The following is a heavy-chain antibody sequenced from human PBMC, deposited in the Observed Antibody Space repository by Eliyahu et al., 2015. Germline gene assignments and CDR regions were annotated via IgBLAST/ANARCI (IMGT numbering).Heavy chain of an antibody. J-gene: IGHJ3*02. CDR1: GGSIXSSSYY. CDR2: IYYSGST. Sequence: QLQLQESGPGLVKPSETLSLXCTVSGGSIXSSSYYWGWIRQPPGKGLEWIGSIYYSGSTYYNPSLKSRVTISVDTSKNQFSLKLSSVTAADTAVYYCARRPSTYSYYYDSSGPYAATNGAFDIWGQGTMVTVSS. V-gene: IGHV4-39*01. D-gene: IGHD3-22*01. CDR3: ARRPSTYSYYYDSSGPYAATNGAFDI.